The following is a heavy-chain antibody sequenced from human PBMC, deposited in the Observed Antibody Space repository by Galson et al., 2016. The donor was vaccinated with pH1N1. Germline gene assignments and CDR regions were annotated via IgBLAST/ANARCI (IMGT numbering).Heavy chain of an antibody. D-gene: IGHD3-3*01. Sequence: CAISRDSVSSSSDTWNWIRQSPRRGLEWLGRIYHRSKWYYEYAPSLQGRLRISPDTSSNQMSLHLNSVTLDDAAVYYCAREVWLRRGYYIDHWGQGSLVTVSS. V-gene: IGHV6-1*01. J-gene: IGHJ4*02. CDR3: AREVWLRRGYYIDH. CDR1: RDSVSSSSDT. CDR2: IYHRSKWYY.